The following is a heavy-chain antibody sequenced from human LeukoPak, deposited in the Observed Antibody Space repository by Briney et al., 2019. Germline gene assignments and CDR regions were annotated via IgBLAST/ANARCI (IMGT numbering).Heavy chain of an antibody. D-gene: IGHD3-22*01. CDR1: GFTFTSKA. CDR3: AKVDRFSLLYYYDSSGSFFDY. J-gene: IGHJ4*02. V-gene: IGHV3-23*01. CDR2: ISGSGGST. Sequence: GGSLRLSCAASGFTFTSKAMSWVRPAPGRGLEWVSAISGSGGSTYYADSVKGRLTISRDNSKNTLYLQANSQRDEGTAGHYFAKVDRFSLLYYYDSSGSFFDYWGQGTLVTVSS.